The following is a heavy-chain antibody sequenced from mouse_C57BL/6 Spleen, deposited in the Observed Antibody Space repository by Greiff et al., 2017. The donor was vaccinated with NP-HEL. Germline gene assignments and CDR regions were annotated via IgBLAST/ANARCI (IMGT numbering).Heavy chain of an antibody. V-gene: IGHV3-6*01. CDR2: ISYDGSN. CDR1: GYSITSGYY. CDR3: ARDYYFDV. J-gene: IGHJ1*03. Sequence: EVQLVESGPGLVKPSQSLSLTCSVPGYSITSGYYWNWIRQFPGNKLEWMGYISYDGSNNYNPSLKNRISITRDTSKNQFFLKLNSVTTEDTATYYCARDYYFDVWGTGTTVTVSS.